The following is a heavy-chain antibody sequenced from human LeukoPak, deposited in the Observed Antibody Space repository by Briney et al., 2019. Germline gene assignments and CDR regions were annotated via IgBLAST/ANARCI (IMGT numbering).Heavy chain of an antibody. J-gene: IGHJ3*02. V-gene: IGHV3-11*01. CDR3: ARALHDAFDI. CDR2: ISSSGSTM. Sequence: GGSLRLSCAASGFTFGDYYMGWIRQAPGKGLEWVSYISSSGSTMLYPDSVKGRFTISRDNAKESLYLQLNSLRAGDTAVYYCARALHDAFDIWGQGTMVSVSS. CDR1: GFTFGDYY.